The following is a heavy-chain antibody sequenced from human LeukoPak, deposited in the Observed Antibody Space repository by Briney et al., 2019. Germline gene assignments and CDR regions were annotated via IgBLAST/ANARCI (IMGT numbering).Heavy chain of an antibody. V-gene: IGHV4-38-2*02. CDR2: MYHSGST. CDR1: GYSISSGYY. Sequence: SETLSLTCTVSGYSISSGYYWGWIRQPPGKGLEWIGSMYHSGSTYYNPSLKSRVTISVDTSKNQFSLKLSSVTAADTAVYYCARTGRSSSWYSPQGSYYMDVWGKGTTVTISS. D-gene: IGHD6-13*01. CDR3: ARTGRSSSWYSPQGSYYMDV. J-gene: IGHJ6*03.